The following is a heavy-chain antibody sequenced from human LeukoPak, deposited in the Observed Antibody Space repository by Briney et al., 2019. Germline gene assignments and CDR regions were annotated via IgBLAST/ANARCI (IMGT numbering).Heavy chain of an antibody. J-gene: IGHJ3*02. CDR2: INPSGGST. CDR1: GYTFTSYD. CDR3: AREYCSSTSCYDAFDI. Sequence: ASVKVSCKASGYTFTSYDINWVRQATGQGLEWMGIINPSGGSTSYAQKFQGRVTMTRDTSTSTVYMELSSLRSEDTAVYYCAREYCSSTSCYDAFDIWGQGTMVTVSS. D-gene: IGHD2-2*01. V-gene: IGHV1-46*03.